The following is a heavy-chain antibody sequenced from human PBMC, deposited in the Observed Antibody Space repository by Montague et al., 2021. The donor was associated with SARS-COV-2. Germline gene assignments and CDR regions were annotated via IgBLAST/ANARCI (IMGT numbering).Heavy chain of an antibody. Sequence: SQTLSLTCAVYGGSFTENFWTWIRQPPGKGLEWIGEINHSGTSNYNASLRSRVTISIDTAKNQFSLSLSALAAADTAVYYCARGRSTRVRGVIFASYYYYYYGIDVGGQGTTVTVSS. V-gene: IGHV4-34*01. CDR1: GGSFTENF. J-gene: IGHJ6*02. CDR2: INHSGTS. D-gene: IGHD3-10*01. CDR3: ARGRSTRVRGVIFASYYYYYYGIDV.